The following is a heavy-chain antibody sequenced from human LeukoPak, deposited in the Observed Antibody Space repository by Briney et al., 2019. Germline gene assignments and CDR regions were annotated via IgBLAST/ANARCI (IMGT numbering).Heavy chain of an antibody. J-gene: IGHJ6*02. Sequence: SETLSLTCAVYGGSFSGYYWSWIRQPPGKGLEWIGEINHSGSTNYNPSLKSRVTISVDTSKNQFSLKLSSVTAADTAVYYCARGPFQPIVQDYYYYGTDVWGQGTTVTVSS. CDR1: GGSFSGYY. D-gene: IGHD1-26*01. V-gene: IGHV4-34*01. CDR2: INHSGST. CDR3: ARGPFQPIVQDYYYYGTDV.